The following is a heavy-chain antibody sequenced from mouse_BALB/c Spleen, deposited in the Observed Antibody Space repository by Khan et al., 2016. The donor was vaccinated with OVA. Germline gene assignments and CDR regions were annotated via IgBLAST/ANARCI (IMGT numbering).Heavy chain of an antibody. V-gene: IGHV5-4*02. J-gene: IGHJ2*01. CDR1: GFTFSDYY. D-gene: IGHD4-1*01. Sequence: EVELVESGGGLVKPGGSLKLSCAASGFTFSDYYMYWVRQTPEKRLEWVATISDGGSSTYYPDSVQGRFTISRANAKNNLYLQMSSLKSEDTAMYYLARGENWAFDYWGQGTTLTVSS. CDR3: ARGENWAFDY. CDR2: ISDGGSST.